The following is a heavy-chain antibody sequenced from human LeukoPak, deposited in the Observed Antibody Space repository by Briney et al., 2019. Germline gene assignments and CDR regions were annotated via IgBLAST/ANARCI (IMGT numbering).Heavy chain of an antibody. Sequence: SVKVSCKDSRGTFSSYAISWVRQAPGQGLEWMGGIIPIFGTANYAQKFQGRVTITTDESTSTAYMELSSLRSEDTAVYYCASSSECGGDCYSVSQIDYLGQGTLVSVSS. CDR3: ASSSECGGDCYSVSQIDY. V-gene: IGHV1-69*05. D-gene: IGHD2-21*02. CDR1: RGTFSSYA. CDR2: IIPIFGTA. J-gene: IGHJ4*02.